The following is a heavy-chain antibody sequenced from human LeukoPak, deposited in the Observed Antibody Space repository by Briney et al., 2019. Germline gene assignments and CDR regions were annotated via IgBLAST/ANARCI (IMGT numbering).Heavy chain of an antibody. CDR2: IRYDGSNK. D-gene: IGHD5-18*01. J-gene: IGHJ4*02. CDR1: GFTFSSYG. V-gene: IGHV3-30*02. CDR3: ARVQLWQTNGFDY. Sequence: GGSLRLSCAASGFTFSSYGMHWVRQAPGKGLEWVAFIRYDGSNKYYADSVKGRFTISRDNSKNTLYLQMNSLRAEDTAVYYCARVQLWQTNGFDYWGQGTLVTVSS.